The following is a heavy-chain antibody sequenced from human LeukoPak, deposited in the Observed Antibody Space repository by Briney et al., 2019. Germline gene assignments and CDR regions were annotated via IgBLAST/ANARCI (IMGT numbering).Heavy chain of an antibody. J-gene: IGHJ6*02. V-gene: IGHV3-23*01. CDR3: AKDIETFTIFGLDV. CDR2: ISGSGGST. Sequence: PGGSLRLSCAASGFTFSSYAMSWVRQAPGKGLEWVSAISGSGGSTYYADSVKGRFTISRDNSKSTLYLQMNSLRAEDTAVYYCAKDIETFTIFGLDVWGQGTTVTVSS. CDR1: GFTFSSYA. D-gene: IGHD3-3*01.